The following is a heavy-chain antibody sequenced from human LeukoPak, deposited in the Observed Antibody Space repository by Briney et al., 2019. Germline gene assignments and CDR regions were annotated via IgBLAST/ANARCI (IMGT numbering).Heavy chain of an antibody. CDR2: IIPILGIA. D-gene: IGHD3-22*01. Sequence: ASVKVSCKASGGTFSSYTISWVRQAPGQGLEWMGRIIPILGIANYAQKFQGRVTITADESTSTAYMELSSLRSEDTAVYYCAAHYYDSSGYFDYWGQGTLVTVSS. J-gene: IGHJ4*02. CDR3: AAHYYDSSGYFDY. CDR1: GGTFSSYT. V-gene: IGHV1-69*02.